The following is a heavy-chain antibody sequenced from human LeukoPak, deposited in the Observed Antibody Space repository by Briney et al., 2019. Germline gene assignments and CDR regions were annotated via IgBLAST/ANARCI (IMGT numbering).Heavy chain of an antibody. D-gene: IGHD3-3*01. J-gene: IGHJ4*02. V-gene: IGHV4-39*01. CDR3: ARASGRITIFGVNRFDFDY. Sequence: SETLSLTCTVSGGSISSSSYYWGWIRQPPGKGLEWIGSIYYSGSTYYNPSLKSRVTISVDTSKNQFSPKLSSVTAADTAVYYCARASGRITIFGVNRFDFDYWGQGTLVTVSS. CDR1: GGSISSSSYY. CDR2: IYYSGST.